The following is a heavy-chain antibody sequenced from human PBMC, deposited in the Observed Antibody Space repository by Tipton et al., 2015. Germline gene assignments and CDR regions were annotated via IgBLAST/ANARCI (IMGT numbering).Heavy chain of an antibody. J-gene: IGHJ4*02. D-gene: IGHD6-19*01. Sequence: SGFTFSSYDMNWVRQAPGKGLEWVSYISSRRSTIYYADSVKGRFTISRDNANNSLHLQMHSLRDEDTAVYYCATKLYASAWDYWGQGTLVTVSS. CDR2: ISSRRSTI. V-gene: IGHV3-48*02. CDR1: GFTFSSYD. CDR3: ATKLYASAWDY.